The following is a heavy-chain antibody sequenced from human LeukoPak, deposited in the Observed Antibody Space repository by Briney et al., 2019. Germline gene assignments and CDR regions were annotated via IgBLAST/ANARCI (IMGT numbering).Heavy chain of an antibody. CDR2: IYYSGST. J-gene: IGHJ5*02. CDR3: ARYYYGGYNWFDP. V-gene: IGHV4-59*01. D-gene: IGHD3-10*01. CDR1: GGSISSYY. Sequence: PSETLSPTCTVSGGSISSYYWSWIRQPPGKGLEWIGYIYYSGSTNYNPSLKSRVTISVDTSKNQFSLKLSSVTAADTAVYYCARYYYGGYNWFDPWGQGTLVTVSS.